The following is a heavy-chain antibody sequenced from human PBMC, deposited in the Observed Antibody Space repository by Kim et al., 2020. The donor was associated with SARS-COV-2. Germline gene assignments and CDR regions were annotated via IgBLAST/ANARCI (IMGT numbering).Heavy chain of an antibody. CDR1: GDSVSTDIGG. J-gene: IGHJ4*02. CDR3: AKGGLKGGFDY. V-gene: IGHV6-1*01. Sequence: SQTLSLTCAIFGDSVSTDIGGNWIRQSPSRGLEWLGRTYYRSKWKKNYSVSAKRRRTINSDTSKNKFSLQLHSWTAEDTAVYYCAKGGLKGGFDYWGQVILVTVPS. D-gene: IGHD3-16*01. CDR2: TYYRSKWKK.